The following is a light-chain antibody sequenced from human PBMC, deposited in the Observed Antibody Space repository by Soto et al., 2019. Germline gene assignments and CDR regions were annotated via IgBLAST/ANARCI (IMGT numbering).Light chain of an antibody. CDR3: MQALQTPWT. CDR2: LGS. V-gene: IGKV2-28*01. CDR1: QSLLHSNGYNY. J-gene: IGKJ1*01. Sequence: DIVMTHSPLSLPVTPGDPASTSCRYSQSLLHSNGYNYLDWCLQKPGQSPQLLIYLGSNRASGVPDRFSGSGSGTDFTLKISRVEAEDVGVYYCMQALQTPWTFGQGTKVDIK.